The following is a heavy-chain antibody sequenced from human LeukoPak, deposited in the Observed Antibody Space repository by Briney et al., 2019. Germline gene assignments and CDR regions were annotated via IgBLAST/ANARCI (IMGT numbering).Heavy chain of an antibody. CDR2: ISGSGGST. J-gene: IGHJ4*02. V-gene: IGHV3-23*01. CDR1: GFTFSSYG. D-gene: IGHD3-10*01. CDR3: ARDPNPLLLWFGEGESSGY. Sequence: GGTLRLSCAASGFTFSSYGMSWVRQAPGKGLEWVSAISGSGGSTYYADSVKGRFTISRDNSKNTLYLQMNSLRAEDTAVYYCARDPNPLLLWFGEGESSGYWGQGTLVTVSS.